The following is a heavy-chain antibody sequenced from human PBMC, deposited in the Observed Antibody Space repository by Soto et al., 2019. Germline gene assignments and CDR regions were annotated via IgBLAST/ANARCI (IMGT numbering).Heavy chain of an antibody. CDR3: ARGQGYGYCSGGSCYLFGY. D-gene: IGHD2-15*01. CDR1: GGSFSGYY. J-gene: IGHJ4*02. V-gene: IGHV4-34*01. Sequence: QVQLQQWGAGLLKPSETLSLTCAVYGGSFSGYYWSWIRQPPGKGLEWIGEINHSGSTNYNPSLKTRVTLSVDTSKNQFSLKLSSVTAADTAVYYCARGQGYGYCSGGSCYLFGYWGQGTLVTVSS. CDR2: INHSGST.